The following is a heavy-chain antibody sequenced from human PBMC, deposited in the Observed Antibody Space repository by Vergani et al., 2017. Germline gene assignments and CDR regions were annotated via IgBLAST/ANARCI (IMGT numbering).Heavy chain of an antibody. J-gene: IGHJ4*02. CDR3: AGPQGTSAYYYGGFDY. CDR1: GFTFSDFS. D-gene: IGHD3-22*01. Sequence: VQLVESGGGLVKPGGSLRLSCAASGFTFSDFSMSWVRQAPGKGLEWVSGISGQNFRTHYADSVKGRFTISRDDSKNTVYLQINSLRAEDTAIYYCAGPQGTSAYYYGGFDYWGQGILVTVSS. V-gene: IGHV3-23*04. CDR2: ISGQNFRT.